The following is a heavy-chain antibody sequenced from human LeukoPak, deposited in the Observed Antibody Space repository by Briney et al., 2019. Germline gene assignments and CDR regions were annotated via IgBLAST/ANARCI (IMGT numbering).Heavy chain of an antibody. D-gene: IGHD2-15*01. CDR1: GGSFRGYY. Sequence: SETLSLTCAVYGGSFRGYYWSWGRQPPVKGLVWSGEINHSGGTNYNPSHKSRVTISVDTSKNQFSLKLSSVTAADTAVDYCARGEYCSSGSCLQADYWGQGTLVTVSS. J-gene: IGHJ4*02. CDR3: ARGEYCSSGSCLQADY. V-gene: IGHV4-34*01. CDR2: INHSGGT.